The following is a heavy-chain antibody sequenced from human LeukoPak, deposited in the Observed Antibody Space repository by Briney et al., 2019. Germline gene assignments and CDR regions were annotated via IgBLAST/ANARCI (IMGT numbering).Heavy chain of an antibody. D-gene: IGHD2-15*01. V-gene: IGHV4-59*08. J-gene: IGHJ5*02. CDR2: IYYSGST. Sequence: SETLSLTCTVSGGSISSYYWSWIRQPPGKGLEWIGYIYYSGSTNYNPSLKSRVTISVDTSKNQFSLKLSSVTAADTAVYYCARTVVDQYSWFDPWGQGTLVTVSS. CDR3: ARTVVDQYSWFDP. CDR1: GGSISSYY.